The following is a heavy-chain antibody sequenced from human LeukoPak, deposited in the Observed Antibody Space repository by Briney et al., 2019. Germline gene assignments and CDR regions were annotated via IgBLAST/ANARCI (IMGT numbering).Heavy chain of an antibody. CDR1: GFTFSAHA. D-gene: IGHD1-1*01. V-gene: IGHV3-48*02. CDR2: ISSSTGDI. CDR3: ARDNLPYTTGWNGASGM. J-gene: IGHJ3*02. Sequence: GGSLRLSCAASGFTFSAHAMSWVRQAPGMGLEWISYISSSTGDIYYADSVKGRFTISRDNAKNSLFLQLNSLRHEDTGTYYCARDNLPYTTGWNGASGMWGQGTMVTVSS.